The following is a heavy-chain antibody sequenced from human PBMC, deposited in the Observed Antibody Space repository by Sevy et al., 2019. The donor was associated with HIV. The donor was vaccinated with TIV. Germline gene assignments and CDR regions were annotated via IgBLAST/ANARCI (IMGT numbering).Heavy chain of an antibody. CDR3: TRWRSLTYGWFDP. Sequence: GGSLRLSCAASGFTFSSHWMHWVRQAPGKGLVWVSRLNGDGSSASYAEFVKGRFTISRDNGKNTVYLQISSLTADDTVVYYCTRWRSLTYGWFDPWGQGTLVTVSS. V-gene: IGHV3-74*01. J-gene: IGHJ5*02. CDR2: LNGDGSSA. D-gene: IGHD4-17*01. CDR1: GFTFSSHW.